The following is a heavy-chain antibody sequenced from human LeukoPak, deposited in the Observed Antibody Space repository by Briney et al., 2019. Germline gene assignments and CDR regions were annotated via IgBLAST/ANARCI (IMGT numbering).Heavy chain of an antibody. CDR1: GYSFTSYW. J-gene: IGHJ3*02. Sequence: GESLKISCKDSGYSFTSYWIGWVRQMPGKGLEWMGIIYPGDSDTRYSPSFQGQVTISADKSISTAYLQWSSLKASDTAMYYCARHSEMATSRAAFDIWGQGTMVTVSS. CDR3: ARHSEMATSRAAFDI. D-gene: IGHD5-24*01. CDR2: IYPGDSDT. V-gene: IGHV5-51*01.